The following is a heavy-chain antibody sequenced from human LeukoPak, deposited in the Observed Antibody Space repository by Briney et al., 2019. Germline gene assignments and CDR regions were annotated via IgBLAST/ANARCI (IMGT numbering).Heavy chain of an antibody. D-gene: IGHD3-22*01. CDR3: TKGSYYDNSGRAYFDY. CDR2: ISASGATT. V-gene: IGHV3-23*01. J-gene: IGHJ4*02. CDR1: GFTFTSYA. Sequence: PGGSLRLSCAASGFTFTSYAMNWVHQAPGKGLEWVSVISASGATTDYADSVKGRFTISRDNSKNTLYLQMNSLRAEDTAVYYCTKGSYYDNSGRAYFDYWGQGTLVTVSS.